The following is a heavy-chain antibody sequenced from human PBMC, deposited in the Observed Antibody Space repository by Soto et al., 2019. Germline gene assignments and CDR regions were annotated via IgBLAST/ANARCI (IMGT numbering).Heavy chain of an antibody. CDR2: ISAYNGNT. CDR3: ARPKACSGGSCYGWFDP. J-gene: IGHJ5*02. CDR1: GYTFTSYG. V-gene: IGHV1-18*01. Sequence: ASVKVSCKASGYTFTSYGSSWVRQAPGQGLEWMGWISAYNGNTNYAQKLQGRVTMTTDTSTSTAYMELRSLRSDDTAVYYCARPKACSGGSCYGWFDPWGQGTLVTVSS. D-gene: IGHD2-15*01.